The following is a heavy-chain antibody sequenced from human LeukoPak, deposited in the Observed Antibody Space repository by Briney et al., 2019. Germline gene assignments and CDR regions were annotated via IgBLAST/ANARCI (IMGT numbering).Heavy chain of an antibody. V-gene: IGHV1-2*02. Sequence: ASVKVSCKASGYTFTGYYMHWVRQAPGQGLEWMGWINPNSGGTNYAQKFQGRVTMTRDTSISTAYMELSRLRSDDTAVYYCAFHSSSSGLVFAFGIWGQGTMVTVSS. J-gene: IGHJ3*02. CDR2: INPNSGGT. CDR3: AFHSSSSGLVFAFGI. D-gene: IGHD6-6*01. CDR1: GYTFTGYY.